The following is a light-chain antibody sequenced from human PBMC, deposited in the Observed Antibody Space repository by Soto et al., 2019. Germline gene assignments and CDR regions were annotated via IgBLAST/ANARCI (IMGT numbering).Light chain of an antibody. J-gene: IGLJ3*02. Sequence: QSALTQPASVSGSPGQSITISCTGTNSDVLSYDAVSWYQHHPGKAPKLIIYEGTKRPSGISNRFSGPKSGNMASLTISGLQAEDEADYYCCSYAYSNGGGFGGGTKLTVL. V-gene: IGLV2-23*01. CDR3: CSYAYSNGGG. CDR2: EGT. CDR1: NSDVLSYDA.